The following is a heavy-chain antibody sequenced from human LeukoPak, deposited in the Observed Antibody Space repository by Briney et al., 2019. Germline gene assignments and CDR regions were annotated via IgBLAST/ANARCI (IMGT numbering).Heavy chain of an antibody. CDR1: GGSISSYY. CDR3: ARSDGYGLVGI. V-gene: IGHV4-59*01. Sequence: SETLSLTCTVSGGSISSYYWSWIRQPPGKGLEWIGYIYYSGSTNYNPSLKSRVTISVDTSKNQFSLKLSSVTAADTAVYYCARSDGYGLVGIWGRGTMVTVSS. J-gene: IGHJ3*02. D-gene: IGHD3-10*01. CDR2: IYYSGST.